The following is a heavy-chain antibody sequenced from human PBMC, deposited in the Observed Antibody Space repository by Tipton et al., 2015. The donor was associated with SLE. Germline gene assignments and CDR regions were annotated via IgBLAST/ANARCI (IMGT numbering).Heavy chain of an antibody. J-gene: IGHJ3*02. Sequence: LRLSCTVSGGSISSYYWSWIRQPAGKGLEWIGRIYTSGSTNYNPSLKSRVTISVDTSKNQFSLKLSSVTAADTAVYYCARHIVVVPEAFDIWGQGTMVTVSS. CDR2: IYTSGST. CDR1: GGSISSYY. D-gene: IGHD2-21*01. CDR3: ARHIVVVPEAFDI. V-gene: IGHV4-4*07.